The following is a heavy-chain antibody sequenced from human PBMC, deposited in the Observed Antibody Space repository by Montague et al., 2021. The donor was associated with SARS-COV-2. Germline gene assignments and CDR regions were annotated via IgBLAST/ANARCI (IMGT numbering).Heavy chain of an antibody. CDR2: AYHNGRT. J-gene: IGHJ5*02. CDR3: ARSRFVVVPAAMSFGHSYFDP. V-gene: IGHV4-59*01. Sequence: SETLSLTCSVSGGSIGTNYWSWIRQPPGGGLEWIGYAYHNGRTNYNPSLRGRVTMSLDTSKNQFSLNVTSVTAADTAVYYCARSRFVVVPAAMSFGHSYFDPWGQGRLVTVSS. D-gene: IGHD2-2*01. CDR1: GGSIGTNY.